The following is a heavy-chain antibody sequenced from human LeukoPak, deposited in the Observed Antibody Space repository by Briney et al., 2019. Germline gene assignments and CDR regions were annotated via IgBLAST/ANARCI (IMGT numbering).Heavy chain of an antibody. CDR3: ARDLPRSDVFDI. CDR1: GGSISSYY. V-gene: IGHV4-4*07. J-gene: IGHJ3*02. CDR2: IYTSEST. Sequence: PSETLSLTCTVSGGSISSYYWSWIRQPAGKGLEWIGRIYTSESTNYNPSLKSRVTMPVDTSKNQFSLKLSSVTAADTAVYYCARDLPRSDVFDIWGQGTMVTVSS. D-gene: IGHD5/OR15-5a*01.